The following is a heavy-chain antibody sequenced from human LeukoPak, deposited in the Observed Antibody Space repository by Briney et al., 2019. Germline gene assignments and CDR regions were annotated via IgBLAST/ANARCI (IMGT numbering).Heavy chain of an antibody. Sequence: GGSLRLSCAASGFTFSSYGMHWVRQAPGKGLEWVAVISYDGSNKYYADSVKGRFTISRDNSKNTLYLQMNSLRAEDTAVYYCAKPTPPYCSSASCSYFDYWGQGTLVTVSS. CDR3: AKPTPPYCSSASCSYFDY. CDR1: GFTFSSYG. J-gene: IGHJ4*02. V-gene: IGHV3-30*18. D-gene: IGHD2-2*01. CDR2: ISYDGSNK.